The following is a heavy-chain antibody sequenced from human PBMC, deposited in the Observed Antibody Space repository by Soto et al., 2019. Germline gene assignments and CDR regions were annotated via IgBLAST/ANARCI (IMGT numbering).Heavy chain of an antibody. J-gene: IGHJ4*02. Sequence: ASVKVSCKPSGSTFPDYSISWVRQAPGQGLEWIGWIGTYSGRSDSAQKVRGRLTMTTDTSTTTAYMDLRSLRFDDTAVYYCARRHGDPSSAAGFDYWGQGTLVTVSS. CDR2: IGTYSGRS. CDR1: GSTFPDYS. D-gene: IGHD2-15*01. CDR3: ARRHGDPSSAAGFDY. V-gene: IGHV1-18*01.